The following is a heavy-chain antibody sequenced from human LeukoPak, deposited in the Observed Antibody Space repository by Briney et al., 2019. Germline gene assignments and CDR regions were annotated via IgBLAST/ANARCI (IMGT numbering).Heavy chain of an antibody. V-gene: IGHV3-20*04. CDR3: ARSGMELELLGAFDI. D-gene: IGHD1-7*01. CDR1: GFTFGDYG. J-gene: IGHJ3*02. Sequence: GGSLRLSCAASGFTFGDYGMSWVRQAPGKGLEWVSGINWNGGSTGYADSVKGRFTISRDNAKNSLYLQMNSLRAEDTALYYCARSGMELELLGAFDIWGQGTMVTVSS. CDR2: INWNGGST.